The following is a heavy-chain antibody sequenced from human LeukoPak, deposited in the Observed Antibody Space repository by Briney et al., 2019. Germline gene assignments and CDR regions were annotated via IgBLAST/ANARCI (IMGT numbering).Heavy chain of an antibody. CDR3: ARQNHLHYYGSGSSNPPPGAFDI. J-gene: IGHJ3*02. D-gene: IGHD3-10*01. CDR2: INHSGST. V-gene: IGHV4-34*01. CDR1: GGSFSGYY. Sequence: PSETLSLTCAVYGGSFSGYYWSWIRQPPGKGLEWIGEINHSGSTNYNPSLKSRVTISVDTSKNQFSLKLSSVTAADTAVYYCARQNHLHYYGSGSSNPPPGAFDIWGQGTMVTVSS.